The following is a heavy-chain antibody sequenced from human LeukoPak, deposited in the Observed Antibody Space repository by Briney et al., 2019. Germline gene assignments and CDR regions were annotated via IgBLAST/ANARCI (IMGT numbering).Heavy chain of an antibody. V-gene: IGHV4-31*03. J-gene: IGHJ1*01. CDR2: IYYSGST. Sequence: SETLSLTCTVSGGSISSGGYYWSWIRQHPGKGLEWIGYIYYSGSTYYNPSLKSRVTMSVDTSKNQFSLKLSSVTAADTAVYYCASVLVYDYVWGSFREYFQHWGQGTLVTVSS. CDR3: ASVLVYDYVWGSFREYFQH. CDR1: GGSISSGGYY. D-gene: IGHD3-16*01.